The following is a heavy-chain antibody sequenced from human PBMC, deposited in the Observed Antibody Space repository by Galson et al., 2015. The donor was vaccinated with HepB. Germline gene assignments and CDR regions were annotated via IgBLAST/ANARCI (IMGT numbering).Heavy chain of an antibody. D-gene: IGHD3-10*01. CDR2: INHSGST. V-gene: IGHV4-34*01. CDR3: ARDYYGSGSYSFPFDY. J-gene: IGHJ4*02. Sequence: ETLSLTCAVYGGSFSGYYWSWIRQPPGKGLEWIGEINHSGSTNYNPSLKSRVTISVDTSKNQFSLKLSSVTAADTAVYYCARDYYGSGSYSFPFDYWGQGTLVTVSS. CDR1: GGSFSGYY.